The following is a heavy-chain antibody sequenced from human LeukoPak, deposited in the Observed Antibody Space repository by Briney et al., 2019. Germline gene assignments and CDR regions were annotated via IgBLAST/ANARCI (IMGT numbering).Heavy chain of an antibody. CDR2: IYDSGNT. CDR3: ARGRPEYYDFWSGYYPSYFDY. J-gene: IGHJ4*02. CDR1: GGSISSHY. Sequence: SETLSLTCTVSGGSISSHYWTWIRQAPGKGLEWIGYIYDSGNTNYNPSLKSRVTIAVDTSKNQFSLKLSSVTAADTAVYYCARGRPEYYDFWSGYYPSYFDYWGQGTLVTVSS. D-gene: IGHD3-3*01. V-gene: IGHV4-59*11.